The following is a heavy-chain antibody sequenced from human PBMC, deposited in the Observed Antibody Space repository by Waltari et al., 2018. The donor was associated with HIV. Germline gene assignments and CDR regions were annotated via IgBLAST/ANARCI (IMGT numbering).Heavy chain of an antibody. Sequence: EALLLESGGDFVQPGGSLRLSCVGSGFTFSTYAMVWVRQAPGKGLEWVSAIAASYGNTYYADSVRGRFTISKDNSANSLYLQMNSLRAEDTALYYCARILISGAFDIWGQGTMVAVSS. CDR2: IAASYGNT. CDR1: GFTFSTYA. D-gene: IGHD3-9*01. J-gene: IGHJ3*02. CDR3: ARILISGAFDI. V-gene: IGHV3-23*01.